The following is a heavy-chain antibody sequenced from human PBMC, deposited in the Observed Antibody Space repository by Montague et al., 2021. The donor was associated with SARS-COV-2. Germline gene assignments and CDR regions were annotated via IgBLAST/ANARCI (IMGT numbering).Heavy chain of an antibody. D-gene: IGHD3-10*01. CDR2: ISDSGST. J-gene: IGHJ6*02. CDR1: GTSITSYY. V-gene: IGHV4-59*01. CDR3: ARGCLSYFGAGSHCYGMDV. Sequence: SETLSLTCSVSGTSITSYYWNWIRQPPGKGLEWIGYISDSGSTNXIPSLKSRVTMSVDTSKNQMSLKLTSVTAADTAVYYCARGCLSYFGAGSHCYGMDVWGQGTTVTVSS.